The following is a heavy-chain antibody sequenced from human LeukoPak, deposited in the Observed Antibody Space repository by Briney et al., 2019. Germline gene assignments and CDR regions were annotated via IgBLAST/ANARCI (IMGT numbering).Heavy chain of an antibody. Sequence: KTSETLSLTCTVSGGSMSSHYWSWIRQPAGKGLEWIGRVYTSGNTNYNPSLKSRVTMSVDTSKNQFSLKLTSVTAADTAVYYCARGLSHSKDIWGQGTMVTVSS. CDR2: VYTSGNT. CDR1: GGSMSSHY. CDR3: ARGLSHSKDI. V-gene: IGHV4-4*07. J-gene: IGHJ3*02.